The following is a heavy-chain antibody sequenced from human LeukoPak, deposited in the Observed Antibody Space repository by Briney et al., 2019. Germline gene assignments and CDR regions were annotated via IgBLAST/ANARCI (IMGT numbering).Heavy chain of an antibody. CDR2: ISNTGRT. D-gene: IGHD6-25*01. CDR3: ARRAAANWYFDL. CDR1: GPSISSSH. V-gene: IGHV4-59*08. Sequence: PSETLSLTCTVSGPSISSSHWSWVRQPPGKGRECLGYISNTGRTTYNPSLKSRVTISLETSKKQFSLEMKSVTAADTAVYYCARRAAANWYFDLWGRGTLVTVSS. J-gene: IGHJ2*01.